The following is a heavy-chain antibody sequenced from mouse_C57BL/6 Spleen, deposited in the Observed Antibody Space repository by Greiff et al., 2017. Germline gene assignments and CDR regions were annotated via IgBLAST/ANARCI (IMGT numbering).Heavy chain of an antibody. D-gene: IGHD2-3*01. CDR1: GFNIKDDY. CDR2: IDPENGDT. J-gene: IGHJ3*01. CDR3: TDGYYEAY. Sequence: EVQLQQSGAELVRPGASVSLSCTASGFNIKDDYMHWVKQRPEQGLEWIGWIDPENGDTEYASKFQGKATITADTSSNTAYLQLSSLTSEDTAVYYCTDGYYEAYWGQGTLVPVSA. V-gene: IGHV14-4*01.